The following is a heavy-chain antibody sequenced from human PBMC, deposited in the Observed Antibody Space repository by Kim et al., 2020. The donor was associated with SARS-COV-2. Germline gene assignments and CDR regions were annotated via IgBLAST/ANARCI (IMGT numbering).Heavy chain of an antibody. V-gene: IGHV3-73*01. CDR2: IRSKANTYAY. J-gene: IGHJ3*01. CDR1: GFTFSVSA. Sequence: GGSLRLSCAASGFTFSVSAIHWVRQAPGKGLEWVGRIRSKANTYAYAYAASGKGRLCISRDDSTNTAQLQINSPKTADTAVYYCTSVTGTTLAFCDACD. CDR3: TSVTGTTLAFCDACD. D-gene: IGHD1-7*01.